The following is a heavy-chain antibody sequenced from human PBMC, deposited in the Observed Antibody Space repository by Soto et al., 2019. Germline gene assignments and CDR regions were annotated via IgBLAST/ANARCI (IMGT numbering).Heavy chain of an antibody. CDR3: ARGIAAAGTLY. J-gene: IGHJ4*02. D-gene: IGHD6-13*01. CDR1: GGSFSGYY. CDR2: INHSGSA. Sequence: LRETLSLTCAVYGGSFSGYYWSWIRQPPGKGLEWIGEINHSGSANYNPSLKSRVTISVDTSKNQFSLKLSSVTAADTAVYYCARGIAAAGTLYWGQGTLVTVSS. V-gene: IGHV4-34*01.